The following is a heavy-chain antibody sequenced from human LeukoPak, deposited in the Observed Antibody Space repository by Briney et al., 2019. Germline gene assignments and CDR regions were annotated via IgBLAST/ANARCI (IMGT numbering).Heavy chain of an antibody. J-gene: IGHJ5*02. D-gene: IGHD2-2*01. V-gene: IGHV3-21*01. CDR1: GFTFNTYT. CDR3: ARVHRAYQLLSPFDP. Sequence: AGSLRLSCTASGFTFNTYTMNWVRQAPGKGLEWVSSISSSSAYIYYADSVKGRFTISRDNADNSLYLQMNSLRPEDTAVYYCARVHRAYQLLSPFDPWGQGTLVTVSS. CDR2: ISSSSAYI.